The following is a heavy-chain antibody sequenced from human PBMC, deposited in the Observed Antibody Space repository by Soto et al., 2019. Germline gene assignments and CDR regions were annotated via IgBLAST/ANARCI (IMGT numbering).Heavy chain of an antibody. J-gene: IGHJ6*02. V-gene: IGHV3-9*01. CDR3: AKSTGGTANGMGV. D-gene: IGHD2-8*02. Sequence: EVQVVESGGGLVQPGRSLRLSCAASGCSFDEYAMHWFQQALGKGLEWVSGISWNSGTIGYADSVKGRFTISRDNAKNSLYLQMNSLRAEDTALYYCAKSTGGTANGMGVWGQGTTVTVSS. CDR2: ISWNSGTI. CDR1: GCSFDEYA.